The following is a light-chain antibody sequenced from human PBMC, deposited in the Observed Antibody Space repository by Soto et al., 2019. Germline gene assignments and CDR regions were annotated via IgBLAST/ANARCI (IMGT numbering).Light chain of an antibody. V-gene: IGKV1-39*01. CDR3: QQSYITPFT. Sequence: DFQMTQSPSSLSASVGDRITITCRASQTVSYFLNWYQHKPGKPPRLLIYAATSLEGGVPSRFSGSGSGTDFTLTISSLQPEDFATYYCQQSYITPFTFVPGTKVDIK. CDR1: QTVSYF. CDR2: AAT. J-gene: IGKJ3*01.